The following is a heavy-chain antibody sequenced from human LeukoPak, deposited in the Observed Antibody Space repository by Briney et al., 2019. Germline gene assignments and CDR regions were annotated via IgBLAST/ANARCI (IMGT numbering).Heavy chain of an antibody. CDR2: IKQDGSEK. CDR3: AREVLWFGELVYYYYYYMDV. CDR1: GFTFSSYW. V-gene: IGHV3-7*01. J-gene: IGHJ6*03. Sequence: GGSLRLSCAASGFTFSSYWMSWVRQAPGKGLEWVANIKQDGSEKYYVDSVKGRFTISRDNAKNSLYLQMNSLRAEDTAVYYCAREVLWFGELVYYYYYYMDVWGKGTTVTISS. D-gene: IGHD3-10*01.